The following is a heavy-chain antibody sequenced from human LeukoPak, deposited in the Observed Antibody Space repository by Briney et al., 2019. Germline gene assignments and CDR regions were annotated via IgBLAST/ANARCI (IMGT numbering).Heavy chain of an antibody. V-gene: IGHV1-2*02. J-gene: IGHJ4*02. CDR3: ARSDGWELLSGVDY. CDR2: INPNSGGT. Sequence: VASVKVSCKASGYTFTGYYMHWVRQAPGQGLEWMGWINPNSGGTNYAQKFQGRVTMTRDTSISTAYMELSRLRSDDTAVYYCARSDGWELLSGVDYWGQGTLVTVSS. CDR1: GYTFTGYY. D-gene: IGHD1-26*01.